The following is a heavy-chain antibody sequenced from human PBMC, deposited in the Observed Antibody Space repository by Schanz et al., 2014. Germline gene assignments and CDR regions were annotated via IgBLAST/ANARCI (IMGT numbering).Heavy chain of an antibody. CDR2: IYTSGST. D-gene: IGHD2-15*01. CDR3: ARDPGGTKTHGL. V-gene: IGHV3-53*01. J-gene: IGHJ4*02. CDR1: GYTVSSNY. Sequence: EVQLVESGGGLIQPGGSLRLSCAASGYTVSSNYMSWVRQAPGKGLEWVSVIYTSGSTYYADSVRGRFTFSRDNSKNTVYLQMNSLRAEDTAVYYCARDPGGTKTHGLWGQGTLVTVSS.